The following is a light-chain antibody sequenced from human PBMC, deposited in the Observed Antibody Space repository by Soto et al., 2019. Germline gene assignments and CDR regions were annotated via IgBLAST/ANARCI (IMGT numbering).Light chain of an antibody. V-gene: IGLV2-14*01. J-gene: IGLJ2*01. CDR1: SSDVGGYNY. CDR2: EVS. CDR3: SSYTSSSTVV. Sequence: QSVLTQPASVSGSPGQSITISCTGTSSDVGGYNYVSWYQQHPGKAPKLMIYEVSNRPSGVSNRFSGSKSGNTASLTISGLQADDEADYYGSSYTSSSTVVFGGGTQLTVL.